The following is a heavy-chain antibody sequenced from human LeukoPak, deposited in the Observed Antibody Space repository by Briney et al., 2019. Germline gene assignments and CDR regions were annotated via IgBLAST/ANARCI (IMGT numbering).Heavy chain of an antibody. J-gene: IGHJ6*03. CDR3: AGYAVPAASYYYMDV. CDR1: GFTFDDYG. CDR2: INWNGGST. V-gene: IGHV3-20*04. D-gene: IGHD2-2*01. Sequence: GGSLRLSCAASGFTFDDYGMSWVRQAPGKGLEWVSGINWNGGSTGYADSVKGRFTISRDNAKNSLYLQMNSLRAEDTALYYCAGYAVPAASYYYMDVWGKGTTVTVSS.